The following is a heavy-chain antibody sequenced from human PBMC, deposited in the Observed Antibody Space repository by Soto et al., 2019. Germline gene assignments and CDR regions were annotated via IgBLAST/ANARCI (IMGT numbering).Heavy chain of an antibody. CDR3: ARESGTGTRWFDP. CDR1: GGSISSGDYY. V-gene: IGHV4-30-4*01. Sequence: SETLSLTCTVSGGSISSGDYYWSWIRQPPGKGLEWIGYIYYSGSTCYNPSLKSRVTISVDTSKNQFSLKLSSVTAADTAVYYCARESGTGTRWFDPWGQGTLVTVSS. D-gene: IGHD1-7*01. J-gene: IGHJ5*02. CDR2: IYYSGST.